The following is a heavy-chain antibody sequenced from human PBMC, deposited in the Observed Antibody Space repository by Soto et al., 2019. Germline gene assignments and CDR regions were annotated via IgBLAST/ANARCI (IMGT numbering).Heavy chain of an antibody. Sequence: EVQLVESGGGLVQPGGSLKLSCAASGFTFSGSAMHWVRQASGKGLEWVARIRSKAHSYATAYAASVKGRFTISRDDSKNTAFLQMNSLTTEDTAVYYCTGVGVPRGWYFDLWGSGTLVTVSS. CDR3: TGVGVPRGWYFDL. D-gene: IGHD1-26*01. V-gene: IGHV3-73*02. J-gene: IGHJ2*01. CDR2: IRSKAHSYAT. CDR1: GFTFSGSA.